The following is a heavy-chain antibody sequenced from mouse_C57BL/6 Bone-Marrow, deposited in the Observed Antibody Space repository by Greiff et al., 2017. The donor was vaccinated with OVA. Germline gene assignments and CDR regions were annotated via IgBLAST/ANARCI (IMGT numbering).Heavy chain of an antibody. CDR3: TGLGQGY. V-gene: IGHV6-3*01. J-gene: IGHJ2*01. Sequence: DVQLQESGGGLVQPGGSMKLSCVASGFTFSNYWMNWVRQSPEKGLEWVAQIRLKSDNYATHYAESVKGRFTISRDDSKSSVYLQMNNLRAEDTGIYYCTGLGQGYWGQGTTLTVSS. D-gene: IGHD3-3*01. CDR2: IRLKSDNYAT. CDR1: GFTFSNYW.